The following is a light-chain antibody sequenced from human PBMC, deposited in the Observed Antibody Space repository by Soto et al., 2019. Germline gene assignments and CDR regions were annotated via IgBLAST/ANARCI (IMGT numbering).Light chain of an antibody. CDR1: SSNIGSHS. V-gene: IGLV1-47*01. J-gene: IGLJ2*01. CDR2: KSD. Sequence: QSVLTQPPSASGTPGQRVTISCSGSSSNIGSHSVYWFQQLPGAAPKLLIYKSDQRPSGVPDRFSGSKSGTSASLAISGLRSEDEADYYCAAWDGSLNSVVFGGGTKVTVL. CDR3: AAWDGSLNSVV.